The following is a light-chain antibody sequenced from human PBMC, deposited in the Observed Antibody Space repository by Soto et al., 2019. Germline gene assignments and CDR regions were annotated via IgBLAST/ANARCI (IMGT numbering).Light chain of an antibody. J-gene: IGLJ2*01. CDR3: SSYTSSSLGEGVV. V-gene: IGLV2-14*01. CDR2: DVT. CDR1: SSDVGGYNQ. Sequence: QSALTQPAFVSGSPGQSITISCTGTSSDVGGYNQVSWYQQHPGKAPKLTIYDVTSRPSGASNRVSGSKSGNTASLPISGRQAEDEADYYCSSYTSSSLGEGVVFGGGTQLTVL.